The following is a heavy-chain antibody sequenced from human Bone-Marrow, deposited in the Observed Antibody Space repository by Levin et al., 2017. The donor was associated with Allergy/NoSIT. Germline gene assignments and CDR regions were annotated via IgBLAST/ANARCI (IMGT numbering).Heavy chain of an antibody. CDR3: ASPILTDSQGGLDF. J-gene: IGHJ4*02. CDR1: GSTFTTYW. CDR2: IFPGNSDT. D-gene: IGHD3-9*01. Sequence: GGSLRLSCQGSGSTFTTYWIAWVRQRPGKGLEWLGIIFPGNSDTRYNASFQGQVTISADESINTAYLQWSRLKASDTAMYYCASPILTDSQGGLDFWGQGTLVTVSS. V-gene: IGHV5-51*01.